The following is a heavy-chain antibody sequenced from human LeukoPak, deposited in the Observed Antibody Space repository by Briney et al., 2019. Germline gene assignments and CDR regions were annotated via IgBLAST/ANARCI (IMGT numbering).Heavy chain of an antibody. J-gene: IGHJ6*02. CDR1: GGSVSNYY. V-gene: IGHV4-59*08. CDR2: IYYSGST. D-gene: IGHD3-22*01. CDR3: ARRAYYDSSGYYGTHYYDYGMDV. Sequence: PSETLSLTCSVSGGSVSNYYWSWIRQPPGKGLEWIGYIYYSGSTNYNPSLKSRVTISVDTSKNQFSLKLSSVTAADTAVYYCARRAYYDSSGYYGTHYYDYGMDVWGQGTTVTVSS.